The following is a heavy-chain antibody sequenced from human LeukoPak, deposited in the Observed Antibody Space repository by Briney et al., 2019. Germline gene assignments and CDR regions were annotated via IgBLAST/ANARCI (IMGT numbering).Heavy chain of an antibody. CDR3: ATSRSSSWWDYFDS. J-gene: IGHJ4*02. V-gene: IGHV4-59*01. D-gene: IGHD6-13*01. CDR2: IYYSGST. CDR1: GGSISSYY. Sequence: SETLSLTCTVSGGSISSYYWSWIRQPPGKGLEWIGYIYYSGSTNYNPSLKSRVTTSVDTSKNQLSLKLTSVTAADTAMYYCATSRSSSWWDYFDSWGQGILVTVSS.